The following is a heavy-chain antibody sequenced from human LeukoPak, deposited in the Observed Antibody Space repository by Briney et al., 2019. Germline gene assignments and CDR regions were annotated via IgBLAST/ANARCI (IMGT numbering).Heavy chain of an antibody. CDR1: GFSFDTYW. CDR3: AKIYDYIWGGYRYTESFAFDI. Sequence: GGSLRLSCAASGFSFDTYWMNWVRQAPGKGLEWVSAISASGGSTYYADSVKGRFSISRDNSKNTLFLQMNSLRAEDTAVYYCAKIYDYIWGGYRYTESFAFDIWGQGTMVTVSS. V-gene: IGHV3-23*01. D-gene: IGHD3-16*02. J-gene: IGHJ3*02. CDR2: ISASGGST.